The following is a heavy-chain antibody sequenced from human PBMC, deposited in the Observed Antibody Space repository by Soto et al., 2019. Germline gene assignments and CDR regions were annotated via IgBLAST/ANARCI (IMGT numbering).Heavy chain of an antibody. CDR2: ISGSGASS. D-gene: IGHD2-2*01. Sequence: GGSLRLSCAASGFTFSNYAMSWVRQAPGKGLEWVSSISGSGASSHYADSVKGRFTISRDKSTNTLYLQMNSLRAEDTAVYYCAKDTVVVPAAGDAFEIWCLGTLVTVSS. V-gene: IGHV3-23*01. CDR3: AKDTVVVPAAGDAFEI. CDR1: GFTFSNYA. J-gene: IGHJ3*02.